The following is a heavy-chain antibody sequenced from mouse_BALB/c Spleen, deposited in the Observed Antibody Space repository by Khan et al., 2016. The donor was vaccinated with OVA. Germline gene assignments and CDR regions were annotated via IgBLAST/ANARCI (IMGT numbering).Heavy chain of an antibody. CDR3: ARDYWDVFAY. V-gene: IGHV14-3*02. J-gene: IGHJ3*01. CDR1: GFYITDNY. Sequence: VQLQQSGAELVKPGASVKLSCTASGFYITDNYMYWVKQRPAQGLEWIGRIDPANGNTKYDPKFQGKATITADTSSNTAYLQLSSLTSEDTAVDYCARDYWDVFAYWGQGTQVTVSA. D-gene: IGHD4-1*01. CDR2: IDPANGNT.